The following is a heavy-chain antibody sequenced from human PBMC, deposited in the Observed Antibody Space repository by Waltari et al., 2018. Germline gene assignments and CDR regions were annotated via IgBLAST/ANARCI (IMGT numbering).Heavy chain of an antibody. CDR2: ISYDGSNK. D-gene: IGHD5-12*01. V-gene: IGHV3-30*18. J-gene: IGHJ4*02. CDR3: AKDYSGYDHYFDY. CDR1: GFTFSSYG. Sequence: QVQLVESGGGVVQPGRSLRLSCAASGFTFSSYGMHWVRQAPGKGLGWVAVISYDGSNKYYADSVKGRFTISRDNSKNTLYLQMNSLRAEDTAVYYCAKDYSGYDHYFDYWGQGTLVTVSS.